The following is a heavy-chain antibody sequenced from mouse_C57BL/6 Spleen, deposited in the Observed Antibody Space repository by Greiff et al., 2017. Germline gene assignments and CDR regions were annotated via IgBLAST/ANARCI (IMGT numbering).Heavy chain of an antibody. Sequence: QVQLQQPGAELVKPGASVQMSCTASGYTFTSYWITWVKQRPGQGLEWIGDIYPGSGSTNYNEKFKSKATLTVDTSSSTAYMQLSSLTSEDSAVYYCARSSYYYGSSYAMDYWGQGTSVTVSS. V-gene: IGHV1-55*01. D-gene: IGHD1-1*01. J-gene: IGHJ4*01. CDR3: ARSSYYYGSSYAMDY. CDR2: IYPGSGST. CDR1: GYTFTSYW.